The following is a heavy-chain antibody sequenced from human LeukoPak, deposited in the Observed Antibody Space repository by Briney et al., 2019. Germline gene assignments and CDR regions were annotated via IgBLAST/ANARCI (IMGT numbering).Heavy chain of an antibody. V-gene: IGHV4-31*03. D-gene: IGHD2-21*02. CDR1: GGSISSGGYY. CDR2: IYYSGST. J-gene: IGHJ5*02. CDR3: AREGDCGGDCYVAVRFSGWFDP. Sequence: SETLSLTCTVSGGSISSGGYYWSWIRQHPGKGLEWIGYIYYSGSTYYNPSLKSRVTISVDKSKNQFSLKLSSVTAADTAVYFCAREGDCGGDCYVAVRFSGWFDPWGQGTLVTVSS.